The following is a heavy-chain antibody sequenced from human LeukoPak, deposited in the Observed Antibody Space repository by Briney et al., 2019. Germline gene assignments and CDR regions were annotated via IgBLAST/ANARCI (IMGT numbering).Heavy chain of an antibody. CDR3: AKRLSRGYYGKLIFDY. V-gene: IGHV3-23*01. CDR2: ITTSDEST. J-gene: IGHJ4*02. Sequence: GGSLRLSCAPSGFTFSDFAMSWVRQSPGKGLEWVSSITTSDESTYYADSVKGRFAISRDNSGSTLYLQMNSLRIEDSAVYYCAKRLSRGYYGKLIFDYWGQGALVTVSS. CDR1: GFTFSDFA. D-gene: IGHD2-15*01.